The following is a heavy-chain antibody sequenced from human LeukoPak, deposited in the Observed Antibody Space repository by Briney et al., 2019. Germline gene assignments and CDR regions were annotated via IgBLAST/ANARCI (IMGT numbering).Heavy chain of an antibody. V-gene: IGHV3-11*01. J-gene: IGHJ4*02. CDR3: AKSAAAAPRMEFDY. CDR2: ISSSGSTI. Sequence: GGSLRLSCAASGFTFSDYYMSWIRQAPGKGLEWVSYISSSGSTIYYADSVKGRFTISRDNAKNSLYLQMNSLRAEDTAVYYCAKSAAAAPRMEFDYWGQGTLVTVSS. D-gene: IGHD6-13*01. CDR1: GFTFSDYY.